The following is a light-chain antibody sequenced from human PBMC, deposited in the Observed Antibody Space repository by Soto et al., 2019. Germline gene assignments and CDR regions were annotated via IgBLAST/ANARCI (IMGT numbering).Light chain of an antibody. CDR1: SSDVGGYSY. CDR2: DVS. V-gene: IGLV2-14*03. J-gene: IGLJ2*01. Sequence: QSALTQPASVSGSPGQSITISCTGTSSDVGGYSYVSWYQQHPGKAPKLMIYDVSDRPTGVSNRFSGSKSGNTASLTISGLQAEDEADYYCSSYTSSSTLVLFGGGTKLTVL. CDR3: SSYTSSSTLVL.